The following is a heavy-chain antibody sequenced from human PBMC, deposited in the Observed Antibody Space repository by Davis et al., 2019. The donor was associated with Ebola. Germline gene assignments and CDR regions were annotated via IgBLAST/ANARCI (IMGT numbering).Heavy chain of an antibody. V-gene: IGHV1-69*04. J-gene: IGHJ4*02. CDR2: IIPILGIA. CDR1: GYTFTSYY. D-gene: IGHD6-13*01. CDR3: ARDNSWYRLDFDY. Sequence: SVKVSCKASGYTFTSYYMHWVRQAPGQGLEWMGRIIPILGIANYAQKFQGRVTITAGKSTSTAYMELSSLRSEDTAVYYCARDNSWYRLDFDYWGQGTLVTVSS.